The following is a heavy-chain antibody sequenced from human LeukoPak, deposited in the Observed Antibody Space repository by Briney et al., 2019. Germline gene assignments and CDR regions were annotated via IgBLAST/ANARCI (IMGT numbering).Heavy chain of an antibody. CDR2: INHSGST. V-gene: IGHV4-34*01. J-gene: IGHJ4*02. CDR1: GGSFSGYY. Sequence: PSETLSLTCAVYGGSFSGYYWSWIRQPPGKGLEWIGEINHSGSTNYNPSLKSRVTISVDTSKNQFSLKLSSVTAADTALYFCARQVHRSSWYDYWGQGTLVTVSS. CDR3: ARQVHRSSWYDY. D-gene: IGHD6-13*01.